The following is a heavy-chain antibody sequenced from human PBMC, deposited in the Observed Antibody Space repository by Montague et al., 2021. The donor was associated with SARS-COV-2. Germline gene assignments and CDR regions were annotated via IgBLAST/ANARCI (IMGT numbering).Heavy chain of an antibody. CDR3: ARGARQGYGFRLGSFDS. CDR2: INHSGST. J-gene: IGHJ4*02. V-gene: IGHV4-34*01. Sequence: SETLSLTCAGYGGSFSGYYWNWIRQPPGKGLEWIGEINHSGSTNYNPSLKSRVTMSVDTSKNQFSLKLSSVTAADTAVYYCARGARQGYGFRLGSFDSWGQGTLVTVSS. D-gene: IGHD3-10*01. CDR1: GGSFSGYY.